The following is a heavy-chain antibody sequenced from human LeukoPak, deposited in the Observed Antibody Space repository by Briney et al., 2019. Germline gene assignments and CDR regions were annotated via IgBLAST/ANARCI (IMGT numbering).Heavy chain of an antibody. Sequence: ASVKVSCKASGYTFTGYDINWVRQATGQGLEWMGWMNPNSGNTGYAQKFQGRVTMTRNTSISTAYMELSSLRSEDTAVYYCARGYDILTGTDYWGQGTLVTVSS. CDR3: ARGYDILTGTDY. D-gene: IGHD3-9*01. CDR2: MNPNSGNT. CDR1: GYTFTGYD. J-gene: IGHJ4*02. V-gene: IGHV1-8*01.